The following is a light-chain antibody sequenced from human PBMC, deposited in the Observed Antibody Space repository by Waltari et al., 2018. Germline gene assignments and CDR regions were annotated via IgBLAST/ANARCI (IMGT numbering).Light chain of an antibody. CDR1: HRL. CDR3: CSYPGVSPVV. CDR2: EGS. J-gene: IGLJ2*01. V-gene: IGLV2-23*01. Sequence: QSALTQPPSVTGSPGQSITFPCTGTHRLISWSQQYPGKAPKLIIYEGSKRASGVSNRFSGFRSGNTASPTISGLQAEDEADYYCCSYPGVSPVVFGGGTKLTVL.